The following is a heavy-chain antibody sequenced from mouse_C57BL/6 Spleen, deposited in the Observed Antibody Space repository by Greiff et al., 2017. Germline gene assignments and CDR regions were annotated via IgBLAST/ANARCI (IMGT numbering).Heavy chain of an antibody. Sequence: QVHVKQSGAELVRPGASVTLSCKASGYTFTDYEMHWVKQTPVHGLEWIGAIDPETGGTAYNQKFKGKAILTADKSSSTAYMELRSLTSEDSAVYYCTRGHYYGSCYLDDWGQGTTLTVSS. CDR3: TRGHYYGSCYLDD. CDR2: IDPETGGT. V-gene: IGHV1-15*01. CDR1: GYTFTDYE. J-gene: IGHJ2*01. D-gene: IGHD1-1*01.